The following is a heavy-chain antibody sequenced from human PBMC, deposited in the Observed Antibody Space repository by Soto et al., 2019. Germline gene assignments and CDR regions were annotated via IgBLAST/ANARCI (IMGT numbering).Heavy chain of an antibody. V-gene: IGHV3-30*18. D-gene: IGHD6-19*01. CDR1: GFTFSSYG. J-gene: IGHJ6*02. CDR2: ISYDGSNK. Sequence: GGSLRLSCAASGFTFSSYGMHWVRQAPGKGLEWVAVISYDGSNKYYADSVKGRFTISRDNSKNTLYLQMNSLRPEDTAVYYCAKEIGYSSGWYHYYYGMDVWGQGTTVTVSS. CDR3: AKEIGYSSGWYHYYYGMDV.